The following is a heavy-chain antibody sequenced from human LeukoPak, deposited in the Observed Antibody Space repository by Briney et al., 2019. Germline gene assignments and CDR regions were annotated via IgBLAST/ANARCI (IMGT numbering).Heavy chain of an antibody. CDR2: ISSTTTTI. D-gene: IGHD3-22*01. J-gene: IGHJ4*02. V-gene: IGHV3-48*01. Sequence: GGSLRLSCAASGFTFSSYSMNWVRQAPGKGLEWVSYISSTTTTIYYADSVKGRFTISRDNANNSLYLQMNSLRAEDTAVYYCARDYYDSSSSPFDYWGRGTLVTVSS. CDR1: GFTFSSYS. CDR3: ARDYYDSSSSPFDY.